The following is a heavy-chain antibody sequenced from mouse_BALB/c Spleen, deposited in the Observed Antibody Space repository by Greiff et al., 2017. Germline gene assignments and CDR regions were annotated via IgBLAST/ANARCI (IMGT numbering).Heavy chain of an antibody. CDR1: GYNFTSYW. CDR2: IYPGSGST. CDR3: ARSTMITAFAY. Sequence: VKLKQPGAELVKPGTSVKLSCKASGYNFTSYWINWVKLRPGQGLEWIGDIYPGSGSTNYNEKFKSKATLTVDTSSSTAYMQLSSLASEDSALYYCARSTMITAFAYWGQGTLVTVSA. V-gene: IGHV1-55*01. D-gene: IGHD2-4*01. J-gene: IGHJ3*01.